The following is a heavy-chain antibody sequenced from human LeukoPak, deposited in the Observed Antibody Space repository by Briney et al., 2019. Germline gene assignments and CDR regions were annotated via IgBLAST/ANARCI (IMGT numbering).Heavy chain of an antibody. CDR3: ARDIGGYGDYFFDY. CDR2: IKQDGSEK. D-gene: IGHD4-17*01. Sequence: GGSLRLSCAASGFTFSSYWMSWVRQAPGKGLEWVANIKQDGSEKYYVDSVKGRFTISRDNAKNSLYLQMNSLRAEDTAVYYCARDIGGYGDYFFDYWGQGTLVIVSS. CDR1: GFTFSSYW. V-gene: IGHV3-7*01. J-gene: IGHJ4*02.